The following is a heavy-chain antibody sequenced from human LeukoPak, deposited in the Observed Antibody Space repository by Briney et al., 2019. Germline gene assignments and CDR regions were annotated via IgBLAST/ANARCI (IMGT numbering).Heavy chain of an antibody. D-gene: IGHD3-10*01. V-gene: IGHV3-7*01. CDR3: ARDNYGSGSYYTYFDY. CDR2: IMQGGSEK. CDR1: GFTFSTYW. J-gene: IGHJ4*02. Sequence: GGSLRLSCAASGFTFSTYWMTWVRQAPGKGLEGVANIMQGGSEKNYVDSVKGRFTISRDNAKNSLYLQMDSLRAEDTAVYYCARDNYGSGSYYTYFDYWGQGTLVTVSS.